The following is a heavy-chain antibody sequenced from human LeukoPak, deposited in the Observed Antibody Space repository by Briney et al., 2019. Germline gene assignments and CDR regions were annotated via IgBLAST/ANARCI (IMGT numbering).Heavy chain of an antibody. V-gene: IGHV1-46*01. J-gene: IGHJ3*02. CDR1: GYTFTSYY. CDR2: INPSGGST. D-gene: IGHD4-23*01. CDR3: ARANGGTAEAFDI. Sequence: ASVKVSCKASGYTFTSYYRHWVRQAPGQGLEWMGIINPSGGSTSYAQKFQGRVTMTRDMSTSTVYMELSSLRSEDTAVYYCARANGGTAEAFDIWGQGTMVTVSS.